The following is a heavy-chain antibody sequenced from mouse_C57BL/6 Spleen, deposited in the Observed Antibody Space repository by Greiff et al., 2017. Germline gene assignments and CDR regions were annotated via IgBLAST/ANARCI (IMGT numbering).Heavy chain of an antibody. Sequence: EVKVVESGGGLVKPGGSLKLSCAASGFTFSSYTMSWVRQTPEKRLEWVATISGGGGNTYYPDSVKGRFTISRDNAKNTLYLQMSSLRSEDTALYYCARHGGYYDYFDYWGQGTTLTVSS. V-gene: IGHV5-9*01. CDR2: ISGGGGNT. CDR3: ARHGGYYDYFDY. CDR1: GFTFSSYT. D-gene: IGHD2-3*01. J-gene: IGHJ2*01.